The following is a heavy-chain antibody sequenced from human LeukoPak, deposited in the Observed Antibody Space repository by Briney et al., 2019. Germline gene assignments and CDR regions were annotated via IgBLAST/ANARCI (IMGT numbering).Heavy chain of an antibody. Sequence: GGSLRLSCAASGFTFSSYAMHWVRQAPGKGLEWVAAISASGSATSYADSVRGRFTISRDTSKNTLSLQMNSLRAEDTAVYYCASLSLGHYWGQGTLVTVSS. CDR2: ISASGSAT. D-gene: IGHD6-6*01. CDR1: GFTFSSYA. CDR3: ASLSLGHY. V-gene: IGHV3-23*01. J-gene: IGHJ4*02.